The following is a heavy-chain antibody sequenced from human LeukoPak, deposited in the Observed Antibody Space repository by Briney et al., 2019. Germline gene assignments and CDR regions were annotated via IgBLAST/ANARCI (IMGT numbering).Heavy chain of an antibody. V-gene: IGHV1-46*01. CDR2: INPSGGST. J-gene: IGHJ4*02. CDR1: GYTFTSYY. CDR3: ARWYSSGWSFDY. D-gene: IGHD6-19*01. Sequence: ASVKVSCTASGYTFTSYYMHWVRQAPGQGLEWMGIINPSGGSTSYAQKFQGRVTMTRDTSTSTVYMELSSLRSEDTAVYYCARWYSSGWSFDYWGQGTLVTVSS.